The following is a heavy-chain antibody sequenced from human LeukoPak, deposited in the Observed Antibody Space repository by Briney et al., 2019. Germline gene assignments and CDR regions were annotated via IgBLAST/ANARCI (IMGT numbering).Heavy chain of an antibody. CDR2: FIPNGGST. Sequence: ASVKVSCTTTIHTFTGYYFPWVREATGQGLQWIGMFIPNGGSTTYSRKFQDRIILTRDTSTYTIYMDLSNLGSEDTATYYCATGEAATTTGYFDYWGQGALVTVSS. CDR3: ATGEAATTTGYFDY. CDR1: IHTFTGYY. J-gene: IGHJ4*02. V-gene: IGHV1-46*01. D-gene: IGHD4-17*01.